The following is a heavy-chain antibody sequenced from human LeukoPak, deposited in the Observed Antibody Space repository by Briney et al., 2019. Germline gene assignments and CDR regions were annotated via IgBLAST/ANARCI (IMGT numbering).Heavy chain of an antibody. CDR2: IYSGGST. D-gene: IGHD3-9*01. CDR1: GFTVSSNY. Sequence: PGGSLRLSCAASGFTVSSNYMNWVRQAPGKGLEWVSVIYSGGSTYYDDSVKGRFTISRDNSKNTLYIQMNSLRAEDTAVYYCASSVLRYFDWLSHFDYWGQGTMVTVSS. V-gene: IGHV3-53*01. CDR3: ASSVLRYFDWLSHFDY. J-gene: IGHJ4*02.